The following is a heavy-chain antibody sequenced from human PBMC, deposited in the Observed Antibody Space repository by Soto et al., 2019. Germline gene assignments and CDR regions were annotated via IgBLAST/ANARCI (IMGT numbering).Heavy chain of an antibody. V-gene: IGHV1-69*01. CDR2: TIPIFTTA. Sequence: QVQLVQSGAEVKKPGSSVKVSCKASGGTFSGNSISWVRQAPGQGLEWEGGTIPIFTTAKYAQKFQGRLAITADESTSTVYMDLSSLRSDDTAIYYCASTKYDSSAYYYWYLGLWGRGTLVTVSS. D-gene: IGHD3-22*01. CDR1: GGTFSGNS. J-gene: IGHJ2*01. CDR3: ASTKYDSSAYYYWYLGL.